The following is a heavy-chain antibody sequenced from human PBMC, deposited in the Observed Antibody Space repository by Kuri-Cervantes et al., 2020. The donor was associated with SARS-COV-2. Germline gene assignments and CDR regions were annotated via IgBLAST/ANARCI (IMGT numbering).Heavy chain of an antibody. CDR1: GFTFSSYS. Sequence: GGSLRLSCAASGFTFSSYSMNWVRQAPGKGLEWVSSISSSSSYIYYADSVKGRFTISRDNAKNSLYLQMNSLRAEDTAVYYCARPIVAARNGVYAFDIWGQGTMVTVSS. CDR2: ISSSSSYI. CDR3: ARPIVAARNGVYAFDI. V-gene: IGHV3-21*01. J-gene: IGHJ3*02. D-gene: IGHD2-15*01.